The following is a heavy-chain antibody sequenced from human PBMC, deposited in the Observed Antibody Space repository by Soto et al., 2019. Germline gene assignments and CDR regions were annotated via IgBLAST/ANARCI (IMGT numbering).Heavy chain of an antibody. V-gene: IGHV1-69*06. CDR2: IIPIFGTA. D-gene: IGHD3-10*01. J-gene: IGHJ6*02. CDR1: GGTFSSYA. Sequence: QVQLVQSGAEVKPGSSVKVSCKASGGTFSSYAISWVRQAPGQGLEWMGGIIPIFGTANYAQKFQGRVTITADKSTSTAYMELSSLRSEDTAVYYCARRGGCGALYYYGMDVWGQGTTVTVSS. CDR3: ARRGGCGALYYYGMDV.